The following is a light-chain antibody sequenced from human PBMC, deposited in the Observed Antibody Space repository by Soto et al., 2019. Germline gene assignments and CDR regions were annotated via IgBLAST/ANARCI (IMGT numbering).Light chain of an antibody. V-gene: IGLV2-8*01. CDR2: GVS. Sequence: QSALTQPPSASGSPGQSVAISCTGTSSDVGAYKYVSWYQQYPGKAPKLMIYGVSKGPSGVPYRFSGSKSGNTASLTVSGLQAEDEADYYCTSYVGSDIWVFGGGTKLTVL. CDR3: TSYVGSDIWV. CDR1: SSDVGAYKY. J-gene: IGLJ3*02.